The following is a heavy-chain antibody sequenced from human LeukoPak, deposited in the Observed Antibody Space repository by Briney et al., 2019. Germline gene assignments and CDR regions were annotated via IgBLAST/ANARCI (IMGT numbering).Heavy chain of an antibody. CDR1: GGPISSYY. Sequence: PSDTLSLTCTVSGGPISSYYWIWIRQPPGKGLEGVGYIYYSGSTNYSPSLSPSLKSRVSISVDTSKNQFSLKLSSVTAADTAVYYCARRTTTRGTNWFDPWGQGTLVTVSS. CDR2: IYYSGST. D-gene: IGHD1-1*01. V-gene: IGHV4-59*07. CDR3: ARRTTTRGTNWFDP. J-gene: IGHJ5*02.